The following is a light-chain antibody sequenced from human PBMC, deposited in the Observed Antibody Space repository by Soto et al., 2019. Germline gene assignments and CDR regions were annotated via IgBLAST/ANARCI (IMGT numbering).Light chain of an antibody. V-gene: IGLV2-18*02. CDR1: SSDIGTYNR. CDR2: EVN. CDR3: NSFTTSNTYV. J-gene: IGLJ1*01. Sequence: QSVLTQPASVSGSPGQSITISCIGTSSDIGTYNRVSWYQQPPGTAPKLIIYEVNNRPSGVPDRFSGSKSGNTASLIISGLQAADEADYYFNSFTTSNTYVFGTG.